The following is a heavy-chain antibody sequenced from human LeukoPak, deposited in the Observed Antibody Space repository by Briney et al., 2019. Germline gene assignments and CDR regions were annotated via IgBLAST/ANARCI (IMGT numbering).Heavy chain of an antibody. Sequence: KPSETLSLTCTVSGGSISSYYWSWIRQPAPKGLERIGRIYTSESTNYNPSLNSRVTMSVDTSKNQYSLTLSSVTAADTAVYYCARVNYGDYEFFSYFDYWGQGALVTVSS. J-gene: IGHJ4*02. CDR2: IYTSEST. D-gene: IGHD4-17*01. CDR1: GGSISSYY. V-gene: IGHV4-4*07. CDR3: ARVNYGDYEFFSYFDY.